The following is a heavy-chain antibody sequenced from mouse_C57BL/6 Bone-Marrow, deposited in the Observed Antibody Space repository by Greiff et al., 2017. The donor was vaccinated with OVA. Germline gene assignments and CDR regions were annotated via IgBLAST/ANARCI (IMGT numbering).Heavy chain of an antibody. V-gene: IGHV14-4*01. CDR2: IDPENGDT. J-gene: IGHJ3*01. CDR3: TTYAQGFAY. CDR1: GFNIKDDY. Sequence: VQLQQSGAELVRPGASVKLSCTASGFNIKDDYMHWVKQRPEQGLEWIGWIDPENGDTEYASKFQGKATITADTSSNTAYLQLSSLTSEDTAVYYCTTYAQGFAYWGQGTLVTVSA. D-gene: IGHD1-3*01.